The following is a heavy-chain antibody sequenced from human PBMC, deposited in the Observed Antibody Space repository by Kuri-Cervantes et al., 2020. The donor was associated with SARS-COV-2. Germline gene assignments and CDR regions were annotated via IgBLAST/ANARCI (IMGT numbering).Heavy chain of an antibody. V-gene: IGHV3-23*01. CDR1: GFIFSSYA. CDR3: AKSPFGVVIINWFDP. Sequence: GGSLRLSCAASGFIFSSYAMSWVRQAPGKGLEWVSAISGSGGSTYYADSVKGRFTISRDNSKNTLYLQMNSLRAEDTAVYYCAKSPFGVVIINWFDPWGQGTLVTVSS. D-gene: IGHD3-3*01. CDR2: ISGSGGST. J-gene: IGHJ5*02.